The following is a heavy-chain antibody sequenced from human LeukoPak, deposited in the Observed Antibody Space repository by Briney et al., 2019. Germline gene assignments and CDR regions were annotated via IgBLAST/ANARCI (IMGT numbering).Heavy chain of an antibody. V-gene: IGHV3-7*01. CDR3: ARDGGCSGYDLFDS. CDR1: GFTFSTYW. D-gene: IGHD5-12*01. CDR2: IKQDGSEK. J-gene: IGHJ4*02. Sequence: PGGSLRLSCAASGFTFSTYWMTWVRQAPGEGLEWVANIKQDGSEKSYVDSVKGRFTISRDNAKNSLYLQMNSLRAEDTAVYYCARDGGCSGYDLFDSWGQGTLVTVSS.